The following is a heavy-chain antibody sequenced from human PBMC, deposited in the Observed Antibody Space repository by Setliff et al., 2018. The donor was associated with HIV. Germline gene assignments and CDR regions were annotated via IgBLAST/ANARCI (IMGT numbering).Heavy chain of an antibody. CDR1: GYTLTELS. CDR2: LDPKDGKT. V-gene: IGHV1-24*01. D-gene: IGHD6-19*01. J-gene: IGHJ4*02. Sequence: GASVKVSCKVSGYTLTELSRHWVRQAPGKGLERMGGLDPKDGKTMYAQKFQGRVTITADESTSTAYMELSSLRSEDTAVYYCAREEAYSSGWYVGWGQGTLVTVSS. CDR3: AREEAYSSGWYVG.